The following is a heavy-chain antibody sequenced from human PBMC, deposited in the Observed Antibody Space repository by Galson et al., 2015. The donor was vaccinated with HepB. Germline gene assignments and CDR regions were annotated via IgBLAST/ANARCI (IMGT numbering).Heavy chain of an antibody. CDR1: GFTFDDYA. V-gene: IGHV3-9*01. D-gene: IGHD3-22*01. CDR3: AKWALSGYYDSSGYYAH. Sequence: SLRLSCAASGFTFDDYAMHWVRQAPGEGLEWVSGISWNSGSIGYADSVKGRFTISRDNAKNSLYLQMNSLRAEDTALYYCAKWALSGYYDSSGYYAHWGQGTLVTVSS. CDR2: ISWNSGSI. J-gene: IGHJ4*02.